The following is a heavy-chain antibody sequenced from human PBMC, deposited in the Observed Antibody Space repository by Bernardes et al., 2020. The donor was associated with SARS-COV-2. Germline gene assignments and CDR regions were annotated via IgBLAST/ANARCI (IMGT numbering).Heavy chain of an antibody. CDR2: LGTAADT. CDR1: GFTFSNYD. D-gene: IGHD3-9*01. Sequence: GGSLRLSCAASGFTFSNYDMHWVRQATGKGLEWVSMLGTAADTYYLASVKGRFTISRENAKNSLYLQMNSLRAGDTAVYFCVRAFSDVVTGYYKRHWNFDLWGRGTLVTVSS. CDR3: VRAFSDVVTGYYKRHWNFDL. J-gene: IGHJ2*01. V-gene: IGHV3-13*04.